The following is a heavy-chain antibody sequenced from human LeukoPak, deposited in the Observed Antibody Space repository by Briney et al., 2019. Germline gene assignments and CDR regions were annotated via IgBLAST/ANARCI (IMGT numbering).Heavy chain of an antibody. V-gene: IGHV3-23*01. J-gene: IGHJ5*02. D-gene: IGHD1-1*01. CDR2: VSGSGGST. Sequence: GSLRLSCAASGFTFSSYAMGWVRQAPGKGLEWVSSVSGSGGSTYYADSVKGRFTISRDNSNNTLYLQMNSLRAEDTAVYYCAKSNGYRVYNWFDPWGQGTLVTVSS. CDR3: AKSNGYRVYNWFDP. CDR1: GFTFSSYA.